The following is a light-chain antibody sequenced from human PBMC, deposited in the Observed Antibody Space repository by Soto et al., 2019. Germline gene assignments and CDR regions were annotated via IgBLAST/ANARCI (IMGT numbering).Light chain of an antibody. J-gene: IGKJ5*01. CDR1: QDISNY. CDR3: QQYDDTPIT. Sequence: DIQMTQSPSSLSASVGDRLTITCQASQDISNYLNRYQQKPGKAPKLLISDASILETGVPSRFSGSGSGTDFTFTISNLQPEDIATYYCQQYDDTPITFGQGTRLDIK. V-gene: IGKV1-33*01. CDR2: DAS.